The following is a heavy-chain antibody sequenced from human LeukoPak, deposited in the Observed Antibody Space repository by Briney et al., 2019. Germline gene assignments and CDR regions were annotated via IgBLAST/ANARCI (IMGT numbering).Heavy chain of an antibody. D-gene: IGHD6-13*01. Sequence: VGSLRLSCAASGFTFSSYAMSWVRQAPGKGLEWVSAISGSGGSTYYADSVKGRFTISRDNSKNTLYLQMNSLRAEDTAVYYCATRLAAAGMLVYFQHWGQGTLVTVSS. CDR1: GFTFSSYA. CDR3: ATRLAAAGMLVYFQH. J-gene: IGHJ1*01. V-gene: IGHV3-23*01. CDR2: ISGSGGST.